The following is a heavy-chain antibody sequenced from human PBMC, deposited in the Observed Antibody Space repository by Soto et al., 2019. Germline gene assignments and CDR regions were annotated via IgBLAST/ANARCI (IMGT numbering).Heavy chain of an antibody. V-gene: IGHV1-69*06. CDR2: TGSGTGPG. Sequence: SVKVSCKASGGSLSTNPISWVRQAPGQGLEWMGGTGSGTGPGNHAQKFQGRLTVTADKSTSTVYIELTNLSSEDTAVYYCARRDSGGFYRFFDSWGQGTLVTVSS. CDR3: ARRDSGGFYRFFDS. J-gene: IGHJ4*02. CDR1: GGSLSTNP. D-gene: IGHD2-15*01.